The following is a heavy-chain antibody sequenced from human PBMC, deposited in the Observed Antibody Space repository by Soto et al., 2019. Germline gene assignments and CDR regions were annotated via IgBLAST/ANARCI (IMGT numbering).Heavy chain of an antibody. D-gene: IGHD3-10*01. CDR1: GFTFLNYE. CDR2: ISGRGGT. CDR3: AKNRQGSGPGFDL. Sequence: EVQLLESGGDLVQPGGSLRLSCVASGFTFLNYEMHWVRQARGKGQDWVAGISGRGGTFAANSAGVRFTISKDVSKNTLYLQMHSLRVEDPSLCYCAKNRQGSGPGFDLWGRGTLVTVSS. J-gene: IGHJ2*01. V-gene: IGHV3-23*01.